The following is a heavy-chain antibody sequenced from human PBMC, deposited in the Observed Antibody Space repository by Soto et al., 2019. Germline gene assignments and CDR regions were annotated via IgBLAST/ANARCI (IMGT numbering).Heavy chain of an antibody. CDR2: IYYSGTT. CDR3: ARTNSRCEWAAWY. V-gene: IGHV4-61*01. J-gene: IGHJ4*02. CDR1: GDSVSSGSYC. D-gene: IGHD5-12*01. Sequence: SQTLSLTCTVSGDSVSSGSYCWNWIRQSPGKGLEWIGYIYYSGTTNYNPSLKSRVTLSVDTSKNQFSLNLGSVSAADTAVYYCARTNSRCEWAAWYWGQGILVTVSS.